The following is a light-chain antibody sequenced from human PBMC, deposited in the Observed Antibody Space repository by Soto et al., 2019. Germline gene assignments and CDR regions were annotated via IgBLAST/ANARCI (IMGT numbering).Light chain of an antibody. Sequence: DIQMTQSPSSLSASVGDRVTITCRASQSISSYLNWYQQKPGKAPKLLIYAASSLQSGVTSRFSGSGSGTDFTLTISSLQPEDFATYYCQQSYSTPSRTFGQGTKLEIK. CDR3: QQSYSTPSRT. J-gene: IGKJ2*01. CDR2: AAS. V-gene: IGKV1-39*01. CDR1: QSISSY.